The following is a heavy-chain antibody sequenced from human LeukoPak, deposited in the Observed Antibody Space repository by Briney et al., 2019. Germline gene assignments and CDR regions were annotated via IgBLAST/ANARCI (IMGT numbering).Heavy chain of an antibody. D-gene: IGHD5-12*01. Sequence: GGSLRLSCAASGFTFSSYEMNWVRQAPGKGLEWVSAISGSGGSTYYADSVKGRFTISRDNSKNTLYLQMNSLRAEDTAVYYCAKDGQSGYDYGSEFDYWGQGTLVTVSS. CDR3: AKDGQSGYDYGSEFDY. J-gene: IGHJ4*02. CDR2: ISGSGGST. V-gene: IGHV3-23*01. CDR1: GFTFSSYE.